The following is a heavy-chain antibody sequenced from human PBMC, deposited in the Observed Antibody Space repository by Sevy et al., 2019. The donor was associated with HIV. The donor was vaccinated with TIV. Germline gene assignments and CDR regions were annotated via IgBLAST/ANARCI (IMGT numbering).Heavy chain of an antibody. CDR1: GFTFSSYT. CDR2: ISFSSNYI. CDR3: AREDSKNWRYFDY. J-gene: IGHJ4*02. D-gene: IGHD1-1*01. Sequence: GGSLRLSCAAAGFTFSSYTMNWVRQAPGKGLEWVASISFSSNYIYYTDSLKGRFTISRDNAKNSLYLQMNSLRAEDAAVYYCAREDSKNWRYFDYWGQGTLVTVSS. V-gene: IGHV3-21*01.